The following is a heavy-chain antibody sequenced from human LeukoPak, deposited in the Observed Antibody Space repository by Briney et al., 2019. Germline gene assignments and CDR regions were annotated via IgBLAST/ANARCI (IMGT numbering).Heavy chain of an antibody. J-gene: IGHJ4*02. CDR2: ISSGSSTI. Sequence: PGGSLRLSCAASGFTFSSNSMNWVRQAPGEGLEWVSYISSGSSTIYYADSVKGRFTISRDNAKNSLYLQMNSLRAEDTAVYYCARGSNVQQRLDSFDFWGQGTLVTVSS. CDR3: ARGSNVQQRLDSFDF. D-gene: IGHD6-25*01. CDR1: GFTFSSNS. V-gene: IGHV3-48*04.